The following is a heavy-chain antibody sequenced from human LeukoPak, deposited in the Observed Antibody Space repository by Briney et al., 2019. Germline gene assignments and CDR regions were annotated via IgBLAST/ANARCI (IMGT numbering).Heavy chain of an antibody. CDR2: INPSGGST. CDR3: ARDRDSSGYYGEHFDY. CDR1: GYTFTSYY. V-gene: IGHV1-46*01. J-gene: IGHJ4*02. Sequence: SVKVSCKASGYTFTSYYMHWVRQAPGQGLEWMGIINPSGGSTSYAQKFQGRVTMTRDTSTSTVYMELSSLRSEDTAVYYCARDRDSSGYYGEHFDYWGQGTLVTVSS. D-gene: IGHD3-22*01.